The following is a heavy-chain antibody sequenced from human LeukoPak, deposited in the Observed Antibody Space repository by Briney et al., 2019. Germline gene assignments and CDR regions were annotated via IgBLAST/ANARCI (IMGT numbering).Heavy chain of an antibody. CDR3: ARVRYCSGGSCHVWGFDP. J-gene: IGHJ5*02. D-gene: IGHD2-15*01. Sequence: SQTLSLTCTVSGGSISSGDYYWSWIRQPPGKGLEWIGYIYYSGSTYYNPSLKSRVTISVDTSKNQFSLKLSSVTAADTAVYYCARVRYCSGGSCHVWGFDPWGQGTLVTVSS. CDR1: GGSISSGDYY. V-gene: IGHV4-30-4*08. CDR2: IYYSGST.